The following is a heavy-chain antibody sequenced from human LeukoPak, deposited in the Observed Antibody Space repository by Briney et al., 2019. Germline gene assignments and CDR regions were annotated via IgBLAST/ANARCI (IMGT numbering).Heavy chain of an antibody. Sequence: GGSLRLSCAASGFIISNYGLHWVRQAPGKGLEWVTLISFDGSTKYYADSVKGRFAISRDHSTITVYLQMSSLRTEDAAVYYWAKDQGPLYGHLEYYLDYWGQGTLVTVSS. D-gene: IGHD4-17*01. V-gene: IGHV3-30*18. CDR3: AKDQGPLYGHLEYYLDY. J-gene: IGHJ4*02. CDR2: ISFDGSTK. CDR1: GFIISNYG.